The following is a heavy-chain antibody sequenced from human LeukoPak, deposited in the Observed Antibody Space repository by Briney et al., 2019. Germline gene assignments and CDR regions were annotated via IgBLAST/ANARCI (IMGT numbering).Heavy chain of an antibody. D-gene: IGHD6-13*01. CDR1: GGSFSSGTYY. CDR3: ARTGPPYSSSWGAFDI. CDR2: IYSSGST. J-gene: IGHJ3*02. Sequence: PSQTLSLTCTDSGGSFSSGTYYWSWIRQPAGKGLEWIGRIYSSGSTTYNPSLKSRVTISVDTSKNQLSLKVTSVTAADTAVYYCARTGPPYSSSWGAFDIWGQGTMVTVSS. V-gene: IGHV4-61*02.